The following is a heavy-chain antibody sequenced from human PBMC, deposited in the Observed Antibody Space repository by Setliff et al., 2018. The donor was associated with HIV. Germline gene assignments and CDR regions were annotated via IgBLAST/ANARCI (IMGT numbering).Heavy chain of an antibody. V-gene: IGHV1-18*01. CDR2: ISAYNGNT. CDR1: GYTFTSYG. CDR3: ARFAVAGTKWSDP. J-gene: IGHJ5*02. Sequence: ASVKVSCKASGYTFTSYGISWVRQAPGQGLEWMGWISAYNGNTNYAQQLQGRVTLTTDTSTSTAYMKLRSLRSDDTAVYYCARFAVAGTKWSDPWGQGTLVTV. D-gene: IGHD6-19*01.